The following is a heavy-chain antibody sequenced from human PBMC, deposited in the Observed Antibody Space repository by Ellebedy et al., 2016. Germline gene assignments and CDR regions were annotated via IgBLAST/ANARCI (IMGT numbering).Heavy chain of an antibody. CDR3: TRDGGRAYAMDV. CDR1: GFTASAHY. Sequence: GGSLRLXXAASGFTASAHYMTWVRQAPGKGLEWVAHNNAYNTAIFYADSVRGRFSISRDNSLYLQMNSLRDEDTAVYYCTRDGGRAYAMDVWGQGTTVIVSS. V-gene: IGHV3-48*02. D-gene: IGHD3-16*01. J-gene: IGHJ6*02. CDR2: NNAYNTAI.